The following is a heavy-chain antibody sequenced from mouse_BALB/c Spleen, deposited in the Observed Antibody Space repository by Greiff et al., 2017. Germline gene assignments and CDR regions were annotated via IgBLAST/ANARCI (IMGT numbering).Heavy chain of an antibody. V-gene: IGHV1-5*01. Sequence: VQLQQSGTVLARPGASVKMSCKASGYTFTSYWMHWVKQRPGQGLEWIGAIYPGNSDTSYNQKFKGKAKLTAVTSSSTAYMQLSSLTSEDSAVYFCARDYGYFDVWGAGTTVTVSS. J-gene: IGHJ1*01. CDR2: IYPGNSDT. CDR1: GYTFTSYW. CDR3: ARDYGYFDV.